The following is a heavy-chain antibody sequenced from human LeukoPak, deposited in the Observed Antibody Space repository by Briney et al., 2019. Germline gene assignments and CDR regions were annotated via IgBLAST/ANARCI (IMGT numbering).Heavy chain of an antibody. CDR2: ISNDGSKK. Sequence: GRSLRLSCAGSGFPFSNFVMNWVRQAPGKGLEWVTLISNDGSKKYYADAVEGRFTISRDNSKNTVYLQMSSLRGEDTAVYYCARDPVEGPMYWGQGTLVTVSS. J-gene: IGHJ4*02. CDR3: ARDPVEGPMY. CDR1: GFPFSNFV. D-gene: IGHD6-19*01. V-gene: IGHV3-30*04.